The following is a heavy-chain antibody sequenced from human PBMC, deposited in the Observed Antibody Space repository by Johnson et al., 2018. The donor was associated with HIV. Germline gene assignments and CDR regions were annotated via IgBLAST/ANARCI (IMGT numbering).Heavy chain of an antibody. V-gene: IGHV3-30-3*01. CDR1: GFTFSSYA. J-gene: IGHJ3*02. D-gene: IGHD7-27*01. Sequence: QVQLVESGGGAVQPGKSLRLSCVVSGFTFSSYAVHWVRQAPGKGLEWVAVISYDGDTKYYADSVKGRFTISRDNSKNSLYLQMNSQRAEDTAVYYCAKDQGYWGDDAFDIWGQGTMVTVSS. CDR2: ISYDGDTK. CDR3: AKDQGYWGDDAFDI.